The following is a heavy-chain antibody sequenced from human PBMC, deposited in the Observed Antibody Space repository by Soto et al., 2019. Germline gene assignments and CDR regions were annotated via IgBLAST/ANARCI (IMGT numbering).Heavy chain of an antibody. CDR3: ARGSRSTVVTSGYYYGMDV. D-gene: IGHD2-15*01. J-gene: IGHJ6*02. CDR1: GGTFSSYA. CDR2: IIPIFGTA. V-gene: IGHV1-69*06. Sequence: SSVKVSCKASGGTFSSYAISWVRQAPGQGLEWMGGIIPIFGTANYAQKFQGRVTITADKSTSTAYMELSSLRSEDTAVYYCARGSRSTVVTSGYYYGMDVWGQGTTVTVS.